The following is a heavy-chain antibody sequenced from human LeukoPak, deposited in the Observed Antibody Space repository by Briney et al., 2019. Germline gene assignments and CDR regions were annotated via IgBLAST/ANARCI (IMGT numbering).Heavy chain of an antibody. CDR3: AKAALRLGELSYFDY. CDR1: GFTFSSSA. Sequence: GGSLRLSCAASGFTFSSSAMSRVRQAPGKGLEWLSTISGSGGSTYYADSVKGRFTFSRDNSKNTLYLQMNSLRAEDTAVYYCAKAALRLGELSYFDYWGQGTLVTVSS. J-gene: IGHJ4*02. D-gene: IGHD3-16*02. V-gene: IGHV3-23*01. CDR2: ISGSGGST.